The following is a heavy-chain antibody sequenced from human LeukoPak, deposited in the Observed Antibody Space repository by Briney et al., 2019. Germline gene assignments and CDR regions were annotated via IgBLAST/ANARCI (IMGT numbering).Heavy chain of an antibody. CDR1: GFTFNSYG. D-gene: IGHD5-12*01. J-gene: IGHJ4*02. CDR2: ISYDGSNK. CDR3: AKDRELFTATLDY. V-gene: IGHV3-30*18. Sequence: GGSLRLSCAASGFTFNSYGMHWVRQAPGKGLEWVAAISYDGSNKYYPDSVKGRFTISRDNSKYTLYLQVNSLRAEDTAVYYCAKDRELFTATLDYWGQGTLVTVSS.